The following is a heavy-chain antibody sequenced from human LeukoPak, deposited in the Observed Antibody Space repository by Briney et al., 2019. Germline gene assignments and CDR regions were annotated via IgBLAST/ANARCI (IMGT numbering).Heavy chain of an antibody. J-gene: IGHJ4*02. CDR3: ARVGLRWGSHRSTPGY. Sequence: GASVKVSCKASGYTFTGYYMHWVRQAPGQGLEWMGWINPNSGGTNYAQKFQGRVTMTRDTSISTAYMELSRLRSDDTAVYYCARVGLRWGSHRSTPGYWGQGTLVTVSS. CDR1: GYTFTGYY. CDR2: INPNSGGT. V-gene: IGHV1-2*02. D-gene: IGHD3-16*02.